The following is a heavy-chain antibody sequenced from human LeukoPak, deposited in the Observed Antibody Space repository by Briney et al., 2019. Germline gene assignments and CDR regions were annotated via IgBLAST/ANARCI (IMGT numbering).Heavy chain of an antibody. CDR3: ANYGSGSYRFDP. D-gene: IGHD3-10*01. V-gene: IGHV4-31*03. Sequence: PSQTLSLTCTVSGGSISSGGYYWSWIRQHPGKGLEWIGYIYYSGSTYYNPSLKSRVTISVDTSKNRFSLKLSSVTAADTAVYYCANYGSGSYRFDPWGQGTLVTVSS. CDR1: GGSISSGGYY. J-gene: IGHJ5*02. CDR2: IYYSGST.